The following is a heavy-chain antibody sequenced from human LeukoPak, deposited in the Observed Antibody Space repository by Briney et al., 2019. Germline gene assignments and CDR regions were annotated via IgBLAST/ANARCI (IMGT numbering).Heavy chain of an antibody. CDR2: IYYSGST. CDR3: ARAWGAGGNDY. Sequence: SETLSLTCTVSGGSISSGDYYWSWIRQPPGKGLEWIGYIYYSGSTYYNPSLKSRVTISLYTSKNQFSLKLSSVTAADTAVYYCARAWGAGGNDYWGQGTLVTVSS. J-gene: IGHJ4*02. D-gene: IGHD3-16*01. V-gene: IGHV4-30-4*08. CDR1: GGSISSGDYY.